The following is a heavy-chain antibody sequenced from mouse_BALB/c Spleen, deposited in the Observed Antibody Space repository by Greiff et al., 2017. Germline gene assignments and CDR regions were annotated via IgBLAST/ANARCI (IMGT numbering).Heavy chain of an antibody. CDR2: ISNGGGST. J-gene: IGHJ2*01. CDR3: ARHPLGRAYYFDY. CDR1: GFTFSSYT. Sequence: EVQGVESGGGLVQPGGSLKLSCAASGFTFSSYTMSWVRQTPEKRLEWVAYISNGGGSTYYPDTVKGRFTISRDNAKNTLYLQMSSLKSEDTAMYYCARHPLGRAYYFDYWGQGTTLTVSS. D-gene: IGHD4-1*01. V-gene: IGHV5-12-2*01.